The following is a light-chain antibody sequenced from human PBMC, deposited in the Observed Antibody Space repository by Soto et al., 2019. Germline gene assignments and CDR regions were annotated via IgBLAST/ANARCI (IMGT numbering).Light chain of an antibody. V-gene: IGLV2-11*01. J-gene: IGLJ3*02. CDR2: AVS. Sequence: QSVLTQPRSVSGSPGQSVSISCTGTNSDIGNYNLVSWYQQPPGKAPKLIISAVSRRPSGVPDRFSGSKSGNTASLTISGLQADDEADYYCWSYTTSDMWVFGGGTKRTVL. CDR3: WSYTTSDMWV. CDR1: NSDIGNYNL.